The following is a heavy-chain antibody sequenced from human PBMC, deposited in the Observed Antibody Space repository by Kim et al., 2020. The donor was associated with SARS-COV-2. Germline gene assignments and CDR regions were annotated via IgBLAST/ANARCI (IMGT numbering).Heavy chain of an antibody. Sequence: SETLSLTCAVYGGSFSGYYWSWIRQPPGKGLEWIGEINHSGSTNYNPSLKSRVTISVDTSKNQFSLKLSSVTAADTAVYYCARRSPKDYGDYQYGMDVWGQGTTVTVSS. J-gene: IGHJ6*02. D-gene: IGHD4-17*01. CDR2: INHSGST. V-gene: IGHV4-34*01. CDR3: ARRSPKDYGDYQYGMDV. CDR1: GGSFSGYY.